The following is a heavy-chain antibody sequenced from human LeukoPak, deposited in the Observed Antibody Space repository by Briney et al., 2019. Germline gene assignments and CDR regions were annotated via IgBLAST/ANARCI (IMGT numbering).Heavy chain of an antibody. V-gene: IGHV3-74*03. D-gene: IGHD4-23*01. CDR2: INTDGSST. CDR1: GFTFSSYW. J-gene: IGHJ1*01. Sequence: GGSLRLSCEASGFTFSSYWMHWVRQAPGKGLMWVSGINTDGSSTMYADSVKGRFTISRDNAKNTLYRQMNSLRGEDTAVYHCYGGNAEHWGQGTLVTVSS. CDR3: YGGNAEH.